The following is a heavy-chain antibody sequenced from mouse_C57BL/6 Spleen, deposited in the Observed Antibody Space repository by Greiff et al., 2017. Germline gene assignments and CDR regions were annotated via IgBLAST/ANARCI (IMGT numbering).Heavy chain of an antibody. CDR2: ISSGSSTI. Sequence: PMESGGGLVKPGGSLKLSCAASGFTFSDYGMHWVRQAPEKGLEWVAYISSGSSTIYYADTVKGRFTISRDNAKNSLFLQMTSLRSEDTAMYYCARGYYDAMDYWGQGTSVTVSS. CDR3: ARGYYDAMDY. CDR1: GFTFSDYG. D-gene: IGHD2-2*01. J-gene: IGHJ4*01. V-gene: IGHV5-17*01.